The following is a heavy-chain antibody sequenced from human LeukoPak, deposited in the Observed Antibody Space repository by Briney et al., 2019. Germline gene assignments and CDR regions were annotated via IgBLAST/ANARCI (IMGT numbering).Heavy chain of an antibody. J-gene: IGHJ4*02. CDR2: IYYSGST. D-gene: IGHD3-3*01. Sequence: SETLSLTCNVSSGSISSFYWSWIRQPPGKGLQWIGYIYYSGSTNYNPSLKSRVTISVDTSKNQFSLKLRSVTAADTAVYYRARDVTWSYFHYWGQGTLVTVSS. CDR1: SGSISSFY. CDR3: ARDVTWSYFHY. V-gene: IGHV4-59*01.